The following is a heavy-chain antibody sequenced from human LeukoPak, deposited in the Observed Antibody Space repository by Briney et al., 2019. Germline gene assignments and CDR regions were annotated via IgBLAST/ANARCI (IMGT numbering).Heavy chain of an antibody. J-gene: IGHJ6*03. D-gene: IGHD4-17*01. CDR1: GFTFSSYW. V-gene: IGHV3-7*01. CDR3: ARVGRADYGDYNAYYYYYMDV. CDR2: IKQDGSEK. Sequence: GGSLRLSCAASGFTFSSYWMSWVCQAPGKGLEWVANIKQDGSEKYYVDSVKGRFTISRDNAKNSLYLQMNSLRAEDTAVYYCARVGRADYGDYNAYYYYYMDVWGKGTTVTVSS.